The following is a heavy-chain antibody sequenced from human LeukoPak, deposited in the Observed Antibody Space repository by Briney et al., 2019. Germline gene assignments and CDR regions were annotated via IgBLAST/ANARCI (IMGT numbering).Heavy chain of an antibody. CDR1: GFTFRNYA. J-gene: IGHJ4*02. V-gene: IGHV3-30*02. D-gene: IGHD2-15*01. Sequence: GGSLRLSCAASGFTFRNYAMYWVHQAPGKGLEWVAFTNYDGSDRCYAETVRGRFTVSRDNSKNTLYLQMNSLRTEDTAVYYCAKDLADRYSLEYWGQGTMVTVPS. CDR3: AKDLADRYSLEY. CDR2: TNYDGSDR.